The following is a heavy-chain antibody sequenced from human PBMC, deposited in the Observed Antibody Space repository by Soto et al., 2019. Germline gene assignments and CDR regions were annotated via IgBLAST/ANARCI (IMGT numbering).Heavy chain of an antibody. Sequence: SATLALTGTVHGGSIISYHWSCSRQPPGKGLEWIGYIYYSGSTNYNPSLKSRVTISVDTSKNQFSLKLSSVTAAGTAVYYCAMCFGDPTALDPWGQGTLVTVSS. CDR3: AMCFGDPTALDP. D-gene: IGHD3-10*01. CDR2: IYYSGST. CDR1: GGSIISYH. V-gene: IGHV4-59*01. J-gene: IGHJ5*02.